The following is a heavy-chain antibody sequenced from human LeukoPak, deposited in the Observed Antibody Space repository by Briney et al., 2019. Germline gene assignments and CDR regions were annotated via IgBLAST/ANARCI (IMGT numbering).Heavy chain of an antibody. CDR2: TYYRSKWYT. Sequence: SQTLSLTCAISGDSVSSNSAAWNWIRQSPSTGLEWLGRTYYRSKWYTDYAVSVKSRITINPDTSKNQFSLQLNSVTPEDTAVYYCARTRVEVRGAGNWFDPWGQGTLVIASS. D-gene: IGHD3-10*01. J-gene: IGHJ5*02. CDR1: GDSVSSNSAA. V-gene: IGHV6-1*01. CDR3: ARTRVEVRGAGNWFDP.